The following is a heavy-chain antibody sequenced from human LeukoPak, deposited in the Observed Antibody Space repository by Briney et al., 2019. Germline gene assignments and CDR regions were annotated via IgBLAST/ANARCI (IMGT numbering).Heavy chain of an antibody. V-gene: IGHV3-23*01. D-gene: IGHD3-22*01. CDR2: ISGSGGGT. J-gene: IGHJ4*02. CDR1: GFTFSSYA. CDR3: AKDYYYDSSGYSQAFDY. Sequence: QPGGSLRLSCVASGFTFSSYAMSWVRQAPGKGLEWVSAISGSGGGTYYADSVKGRFTISRDNSKNTLYLQMNSLRAEDTAVYYCAKDYYYDSSGYSQAFDYWGQGTLVTVSS.